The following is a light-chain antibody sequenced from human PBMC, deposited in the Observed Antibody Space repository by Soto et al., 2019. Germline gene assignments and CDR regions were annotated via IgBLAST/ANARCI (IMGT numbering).Light chain of an antibody. CDR3: SSDAGTYNYV. CDR2: EVT. Sequence: QSVLAQPPSASGSPGQSVTIPCTGTSSDVGGYDHVSWYQQHPGKAPKLMIYEVTKRPAGVPDRFSGSKSGNTASLTVSGLQAEDEADYYCSSDAGTYNYVFGTGTKSTVL. CDR1: SSDVGGYDH. J-gene: IGLJ1*01. V-gene: IGLV2-8*01.